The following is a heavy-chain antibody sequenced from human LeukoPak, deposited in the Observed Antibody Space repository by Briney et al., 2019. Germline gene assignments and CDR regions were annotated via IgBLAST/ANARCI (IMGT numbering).Heavy chain of an antibody. CDR2: ISWNSGSI. J-gene: IGHJ3*02. Sequence: SGRSLRLSCAASGFTFDDYAMHWVRQAPGKGLEWVSGISWNSGSIGYADSVKGRFTISRDNAKNSLYLQMNSLRAEDTALYYCAKDISSSSWERHNAFDIWGQGTMVTVSS. D-gene: IGHD6-13*01. CDR3: AKDISSSSWERHNAFDI. V-gene: IGHV3-9*01. CDR1: GFTFDDYA.